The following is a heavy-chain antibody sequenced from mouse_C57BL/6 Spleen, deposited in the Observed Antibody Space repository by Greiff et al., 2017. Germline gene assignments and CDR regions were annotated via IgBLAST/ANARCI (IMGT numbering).Heavy chain of an antibody. V-gene: IGHV3-6*01. CDR1: GYSITSGYY. Sequence: EVHLVESGPGLVKPSQSLSLTCSVTGYSITSGYYWNWIRQFPGNKLEWMGYISYDGSNNYNPSLKNRIFITRDTSKNQFFLKLNSVTTEDTATYYCAIYGYDGDYYAMDYWGQGTSVTVSS. CDR3: AIYGYDGDYYAMDY. J-gene: IGHJ4*01. D-gene: IGHD2-2*01. CDR2: ISYDGSN.